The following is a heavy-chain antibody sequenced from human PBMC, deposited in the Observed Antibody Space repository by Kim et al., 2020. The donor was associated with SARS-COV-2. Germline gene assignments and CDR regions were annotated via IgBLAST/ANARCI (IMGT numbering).Heavy chain of an antibody. D-gene: IGHD1-7*01. CDR3: AKDTYNWNYDYPKNFVY. Sequence: AKGRFPISRDNSKNTLYLQMNSLRAEDTAVYYCAKDTYNWNYDYPKNFVYWGQGTLVTVSS. J-gene: IGHJ4*02. V-gene: IGHV3-23*01.